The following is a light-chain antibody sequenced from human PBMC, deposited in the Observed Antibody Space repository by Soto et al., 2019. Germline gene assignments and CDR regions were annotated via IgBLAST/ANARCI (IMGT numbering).Light chain of an antibody. CDR1: QSVSSSY. CDR3: QQYGSSPPYT. Sequence: EIVLTQSPGILSLSPGEIATLSCRASQSVSSSYLAWDQQKSGQAPRLLIYGATNRATGIPHRFSASGTKTDFTLLIRRTEPEDFAVYYCQQYGSSPPYTFGQGTNLEI. CDR2: GAT. V-gene: IGKV3-20*01. J-gene: IGKJ2*01.